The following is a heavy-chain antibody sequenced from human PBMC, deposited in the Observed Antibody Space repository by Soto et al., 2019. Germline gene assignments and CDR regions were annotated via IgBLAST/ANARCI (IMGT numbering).Heavy chain of an antibody. CDR1: GFTFSSNA. Sequence: LRLSCAASGFTFSSNAMSWVRQAPGKGLEWVSGISSSGGSTYYADSVKGRFTISRDNSKNMLYLQMNNLRAEDTAVYYCAKAQGGSYFDYWGQGTLVTVS. V-gene: IGHV3-23*01. D-gene: IGHD2-15*01. CDR2: ISSSGGST. CDR3: AKAQGGSYFDY. J-gene: IGHJ4*02.